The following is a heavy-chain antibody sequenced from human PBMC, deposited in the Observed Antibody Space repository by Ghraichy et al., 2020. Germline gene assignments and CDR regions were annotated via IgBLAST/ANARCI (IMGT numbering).Heavy chain of an antibody. D-gene: IGHD3-10*01. CDR2: ISAYNGNT. J-gene: IGHJ4*02. CDR3: ASDIRYYGSGSYYPDY. CDR1: GYTFTSYG. Sequence: ASVKVSCKASGYTFTSYGISWVRQAPGQGLEWMGWISAYNGNTNYAQKLQGRVTMTTDTSTSTAYMELRSLRSYDTAVYYFASDIRYYGSGSYYPDYWGQGTLVTVSS. V-gene: IGHV1-18*01.